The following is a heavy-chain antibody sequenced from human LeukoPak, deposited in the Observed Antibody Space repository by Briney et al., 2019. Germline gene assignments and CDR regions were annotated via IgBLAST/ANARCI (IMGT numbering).Heavy chain of an antibody. CDR1: GYTCTSYY. CDR3: AREVSPQGGSSSGDPRNYYMDV. D-gene: IGHD6-6*01. V-gene: IGHV1-46*01. CDR2: INPSGGST. J-gene: IGHJ6*03. Sequence: GASVKVSCKAPGYTCTSYYMHWVRQAPGQGLEWMGIINPSGGSTSYAQKFQGRGPMTSDMSTSTVYMDLSSLRSEDTAVYYCAREVSPQGGSSSGDPRNYYMDVWGKGTTVTVSS.